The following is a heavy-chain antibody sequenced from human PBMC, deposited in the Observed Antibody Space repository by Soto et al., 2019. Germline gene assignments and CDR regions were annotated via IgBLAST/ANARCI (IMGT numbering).Heavy chain of an antibody. CDR2: IIPISETT. Sequence: ASVEVSCKASGGTFSSLDINWLRQAPGQGLEWMGGIIPISETTNYAQIFQGRVSIVADISTSTAYMELSRLRSEDTAVYYCARALLSHSYDSGGYDSYFHAMDVWGQGTPVTVSS. CDR3: ARALLSHSYDSGGYDSYFHAMDV. CDR1: GGTFSSLD. J-gene: IGHJ6*02. D-gene: IGHD3-22*01. V-gene: IGHV1-69*06.